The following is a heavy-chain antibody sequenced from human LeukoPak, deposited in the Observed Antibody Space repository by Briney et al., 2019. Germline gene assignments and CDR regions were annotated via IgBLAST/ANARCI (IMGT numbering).Heavy chain of an antibody. V-gene: IGHV3-48*04. Sequence: GGSLRLSCVASGFTFSRYDMTWVRQAPGKGLEWVSVISAGSTSIFYVDSVKGRFTISRDNAKNSLYLQMNSLRAEDTAVYYCARAASSYSYGYYYWGQGTLVTVSS. CDR3: ARAASSYSYGYYY. D-gene: IGHD5-18*01. CDR1: GFTFSRYD. CDR2: ISAGSTSI. J-gene: IGHJ4*02.